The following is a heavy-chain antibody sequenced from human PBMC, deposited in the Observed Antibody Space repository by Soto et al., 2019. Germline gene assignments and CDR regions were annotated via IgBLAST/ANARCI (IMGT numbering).Heavy chain of an antibody. D-gene: IGHD6-13*01. CDR2: IYHSGST. CDR1: GGSISSSNW. J-gene: IGHJ6*02. CDR3: ARAGYSSSWATSRGYYYYGMDV. Sequence: SETLSLTCAVSGGSISSSNWWSWVRQPPGKGLEWIGEIYHSGSTNYNPSLKSRVTISVDKSKNQFSLKLSSVTAADTAVYYCARAGYSSSWATSRGYYYYGMDVWGQGTTVTVSS. V-gene: IGHV4-4*02.